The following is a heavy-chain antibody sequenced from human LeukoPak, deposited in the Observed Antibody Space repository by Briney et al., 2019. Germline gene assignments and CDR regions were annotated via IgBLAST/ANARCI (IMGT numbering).Heavy chain of an antibody. CDR1: GGTFSSYA. CDR2: IIPIFGTA. D-gene: IGHD2-15*01. J-gene: IGHJ4*02. CDR3: ASGYYSGGSCYRVEPDY. V-gene: IGHV1-69*01. Sequence: SVKVSCKASGGTFSSYAISWVRQAPGQGLEWMGGIIPIFGTANYAQKFQGRVTITADESTSTAYMELSSLRSEDTAVYYCASGYYSGGSCYRVEPDYWGQGTLVTVSS.